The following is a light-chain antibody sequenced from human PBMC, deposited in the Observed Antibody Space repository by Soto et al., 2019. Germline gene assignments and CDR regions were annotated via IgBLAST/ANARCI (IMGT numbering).Light chain of an antibody. Sequence: AIQLIQSPSSLSASVGARVIITCRASQAISSAVAWYQQRPGKAPKLLVYDASTLESGVPSRFSGSGSGTDFTLTISSLQPEDFATYYCQQFNSYPLITFGQGTRLEIK. CDR1: QAISSA. CDR3: QQFNSYPLIT. V-gene: IGKV1-13*02. CDR2: DAS. J-gene: IGKJ5*01.